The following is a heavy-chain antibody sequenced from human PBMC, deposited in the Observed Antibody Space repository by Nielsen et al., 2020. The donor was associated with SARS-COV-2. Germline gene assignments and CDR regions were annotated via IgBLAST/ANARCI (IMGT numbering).Heavy chain of an antibody. CDR3: ARAGTGGWFDP. V-gene: IGHV4-59*12. CDR2: IYYSGST. J-gene: IGHJ5*02. D-gene: IGHD1-1*01. Sequence: WIRQPPGKGLEGIGYIYYSGSTNYNPSLKSRVTISVDTSKNQFSLKLSSVTAADTAVYYCARAGTGGWFDPWGQGTLVTVSS.